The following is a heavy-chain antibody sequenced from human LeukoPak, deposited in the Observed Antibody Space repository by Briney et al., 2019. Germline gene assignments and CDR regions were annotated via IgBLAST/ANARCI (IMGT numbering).Heavy chain of an antibody. Sequence: ASVKVSCKASGYTFTSYGINWVRQAPGQGLEWMGWISAFSGNTNYAQRLRSRVTLTTDTSTNTAYMELRSLRSDDTAVYSCAVGSGRDFDYWGQGSVVTVSS. J-gene: IGHJ4*03. CDR3: AVGSGRDFDY. D-gene: IGHD3-10*01. V-gene: IGHV1-18*01. CDR2: ISAFSGNT. CDR1: GYTFTSYG.